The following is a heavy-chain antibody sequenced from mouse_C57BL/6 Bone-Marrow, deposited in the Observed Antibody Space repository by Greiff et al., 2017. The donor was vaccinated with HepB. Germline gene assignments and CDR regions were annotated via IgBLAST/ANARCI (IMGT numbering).Heavy chain of an antibody. CDR2: IYPRSGNT. Sequence: FQLQQSGAELARPGASVKLSCKASGYTFTSYGISWVKQRTGQGLEWIGEIYPRSGNTHYNEKFKGKATLTADKSSSTAYMELRSLTSEDSAVYFCARTGGSSPWYFDVWGTGTTVTVSS. J-gene: IGHJ1*03. V-gene: IGHV1-81*01. D-gene: IGHD1-1*01. CDR3: ARTGGSSPWYFDV. CDR1: GYTFTSYG.